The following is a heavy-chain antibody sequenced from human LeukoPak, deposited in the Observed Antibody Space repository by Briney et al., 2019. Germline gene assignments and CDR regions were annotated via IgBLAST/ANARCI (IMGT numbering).Heavy chain of an antibody. Sequence: GGSLTLSCAGSGFTFSSYAMSWVRQAPGKGLEWVSAISASGGTTYYADSMKGRFTMSRDNSKNTLFLQMNSLRAEDTAIYYCAKGASSAFLSWFDPWGQGTLVTVSS. V-gene: IGHV3-23*01. CDR2: ISASGGTT. D-gene: IGHD3-22*01. CDR3: AKGASSAFLSWFDP. CDR1: GFTFSSYA. J-gene: IGHJ5*02.